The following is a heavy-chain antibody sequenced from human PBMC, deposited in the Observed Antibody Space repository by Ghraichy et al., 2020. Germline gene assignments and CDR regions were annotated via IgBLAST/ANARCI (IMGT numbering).Heavy chain of an antibody. CDR3: ARTPRHITIFEIVVIPPYFDY. CDR2: INHSGTT. J-gene: IGHJ4*01. CDR1: GGSFSDYY. Sequence: SETLSLTCAVYGGSFSDYYWSWIRQPPGRGLEWIGEINHSGTTNYNPSLKSRVTISVDTSKNQFSLKLSSVTAADTAVYYCARTPRHITIFEIVVIPPYFDYWGHGTLVTVSS. D-gene: IGHD3-3*01. V-gene: IGHV4-34*01.